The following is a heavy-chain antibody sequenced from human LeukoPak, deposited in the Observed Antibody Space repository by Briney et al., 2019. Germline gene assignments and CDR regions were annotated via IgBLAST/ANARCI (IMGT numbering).Heavy chain of an antibody. Sequence: GSLSLSCAASGFTFSSYAMHWVRQAPGKGLEWVAVISYDGSNKYYADSVKGRFTISRDNSKNTLYLQMNSLRAEDTAVYYCARDLEYYGSGSSFDYWGQGTLVTVSS. CDR1: GFTFSSYA. CDR3: ARDLEYYGSGSSFDY. D-gene: IGHD3-10*01. CDR2: ISYDGSNK. J-gene: IGHJ4*02. V-gene: IGHV3-30-3*01.